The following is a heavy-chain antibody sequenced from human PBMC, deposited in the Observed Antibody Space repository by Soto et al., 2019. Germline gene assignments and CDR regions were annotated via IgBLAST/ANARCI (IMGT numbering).Heavy chain of an antibody. CDR2: IYYSGST. Sequence: PSETLSLTCSVSGGSISSYYWSWIRQPPGKGLEWIGSIYYSGSTYYNPSLKSRVTISVDTSKNQFSLKLSSVTAADTAVYYCARHGGRPRLSPPFDPWGQGTLVTVSS. J-gene: IGHJ5*02. D-gene: IGHD1-1*01. CDR3: ARHGGRPRLSPPFDP. CDR1: GGSISSYY. V-gene: IGHV4-59*05.